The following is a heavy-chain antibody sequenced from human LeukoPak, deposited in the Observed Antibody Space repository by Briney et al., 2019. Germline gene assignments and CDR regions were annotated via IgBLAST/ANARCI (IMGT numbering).Heavy chain of an antibody. CDR1: GFTFSSYG. CDR3: AKDQRITGTLDFDC. Sequence: GGSLRLSCAASGFTFSSYGMHWVRQAPGKGLEWVAFIRYDGSNKYYADSVKGRFTISRDNSKNTLYLQMNSLRAEDTAVYYCAKDQRITGTLDFDCWGQGTLVTVSS. D-gene: IGHD1-7*01. CDR2: IRYDGSNK. V-gene: IGHV3-30*02. J-gene: IGHJ4*02.